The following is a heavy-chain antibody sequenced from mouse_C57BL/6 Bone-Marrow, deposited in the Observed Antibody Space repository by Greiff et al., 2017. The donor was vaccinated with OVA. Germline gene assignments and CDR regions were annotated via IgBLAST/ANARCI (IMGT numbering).Heavy chain of an antibody. Sequence: EVQLQQSGAELVRPGASVKLSCTASGFNIKDDYMHWVKQRPEQGLEWIGWIDPENGDTEYASKFQGKATITADPSSNTAYLQLSSLTSEDTAVYYCTTDYDYDEYFDVWGTGTTVTVSS. V-gene: IGHV14-4*01. CDR3: TTDYDYDEYFDV. CDR2: IDPENGDT. CDR1: GFNIKDDY. J-gene: IGHJ1*03. D-gene: IGHD2-4*01.